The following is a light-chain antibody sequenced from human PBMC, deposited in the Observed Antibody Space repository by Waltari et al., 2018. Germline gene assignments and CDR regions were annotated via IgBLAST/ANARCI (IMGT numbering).Light chain of an antibody. V-gene: IGKV3-11*01. CDR3: QQRSNWT. CDR2: DAS. J-gene: IGKJ1*01. CDR1: QSVSSY. Sequence: TLSGRASQSVSSYLAWYQQKPGQAPRLLIYDASNSATGIPARFSGSGSGTDFTLTISSLEPEDFAVYYCQQRSNWTFGQGTKVEIK.